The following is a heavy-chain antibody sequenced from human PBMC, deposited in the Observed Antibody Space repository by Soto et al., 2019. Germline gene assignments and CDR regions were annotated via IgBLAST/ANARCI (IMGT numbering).Heavy chain of an antibody. CDR2: ISSSSTYI. CDR3: ATWGRFSDGYNFADY. Sequence: EVQLVESGGGLVKPGGSPRLSCAASGFTFSSYSMNWVRQAPGKGLEWVSSISSSSTYIYYADSLKGRFTISRDNAKNSLYLQMNSLRAEDTAVYYCATWGRFSDGYNFADYWGQGTLVTVSS. J-gene: IGHJ4*02. V-gene: IGHV3-21*01. CDR1: GFTFSSYS. D-gene: IGHD5-12*01.